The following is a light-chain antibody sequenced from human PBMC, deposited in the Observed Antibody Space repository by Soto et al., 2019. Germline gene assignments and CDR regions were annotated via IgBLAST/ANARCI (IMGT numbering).Light chain of an antibody. CDR1: QGISIH. CDR3: QQLNSSTLI. J-gene: IGKJ4*01. V-gene: IGKV1-9*01. CDR2: AAS. Sequence: DIQLTQSRSFLSSSVGDRVGISCRASQGISIHLAWYQQKPGKAPKLLIYAASTLESGAPSRFTGSGSWTQFTLTISSLQPEDFATYYCQQLNSSTLIFAGGTKV.